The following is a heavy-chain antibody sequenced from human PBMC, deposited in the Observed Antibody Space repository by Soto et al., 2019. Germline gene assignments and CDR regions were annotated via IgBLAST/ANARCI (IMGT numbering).Heavy chain of an antibody. CDR2: IYYSGST. V-gene: IGHV4-59*13. Sequence: SETLSLTCAVSGGSISSSYYWSWIRQPPGKGLEWIGYIYYSGSTNYNPSLKSRVTISVDTSKNQFSLKLSSVTAADTAVYYCARHRTLTPWGQGTLVTVSS. J-gene: IGHJ5*02. CDR1: GGSISSSYY. CDR3: ARHRTLTP.